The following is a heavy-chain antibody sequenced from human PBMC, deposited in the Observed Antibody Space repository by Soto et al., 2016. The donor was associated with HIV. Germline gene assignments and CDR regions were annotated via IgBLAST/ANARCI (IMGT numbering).Heavy chain of an antibody. J-gene: IGHJ4*02. D-gene: IGHD3-10*01. CDR3: ARDHFGGGYFDY. CDR1: GYTFTDYF. V-gene: IGHV1-2*02. Sequence: QVQLAQSGAELKKPGASVRVSCKASGYTFTDYFIHWVRQAPGQGLEWMGWISPNTGGTKYAQKFQGRVTLTKDTSISTVYMELNRLKFDDTAVYYCARDHFGGGYFDYWGQGTLVTISS. CDR2: ISPNTGGT.